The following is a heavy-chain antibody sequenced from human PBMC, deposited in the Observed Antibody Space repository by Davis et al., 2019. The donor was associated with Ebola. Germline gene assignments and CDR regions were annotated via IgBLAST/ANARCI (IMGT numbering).Heavy chain of an antibody. CDR2: IRSKANSYAT. CDR3: TSTIFGVVSYFDY. V-gene: IGHV3-73*01. CDR1: GFTFSSYG. Sequence: GESLKISCAASGFTFSSYGMHWVRQASGKGLEWVGRIRSKANSYATAYAASVKGRFTISRDDSKNTAYLQMNSLKTEDTAVYYCTSTIFGVVSYFDYWGQGTLVTVSS. D-gene: IGHD3-3*01. J-gene: IGHJ4*02.